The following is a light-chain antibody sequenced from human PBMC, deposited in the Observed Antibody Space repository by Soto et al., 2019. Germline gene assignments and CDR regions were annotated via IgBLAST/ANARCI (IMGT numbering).Light chain of an antibody. V-gene: IGLV1-40*01. CDR1: SSNIGAGYD. CDR3: QSSDNSLPGLVI. CDR2: LNN. Sequence: QSVLTQPPSMSGAPGQRVTISCTGSSSNIGAGYDVHWYQQLPGTPPKLLSYLNNDRPSGVPDRFSCSKSGTSASLAITGLRADDEAVYYCQSSDNSLPGLVIFGGGTKLTVL. J-gene: IGLJ2*01.